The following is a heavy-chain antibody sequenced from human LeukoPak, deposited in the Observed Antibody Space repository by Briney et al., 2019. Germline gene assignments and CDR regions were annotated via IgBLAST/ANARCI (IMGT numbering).Heavy chain of an antibody. CDR2: IYYSGST. D-gene: IGHD2-15*01. CDR1: GGSISSYY. CDR3: ARDWCSSGGSCYDYYYMDV. Sequence: PSETLSLTCTVSGGSISSYYWSWIRQPPGKGLEWIGYIYYSGSTNYNPSLKSRVTISVDTSKNQFSLKLSSVTAADTAVYYCARDWCSSGGSCYDYYYMDVWGKGTTVTVSS. J-gene: IGHJ6*03. V-gene: IGHV4-59*01.